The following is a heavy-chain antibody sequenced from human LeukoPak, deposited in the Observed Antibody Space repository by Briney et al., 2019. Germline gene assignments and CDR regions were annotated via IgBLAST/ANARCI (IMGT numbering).Heavy chain of an antibody. V-gene: IGHV4-4*07. CDR3: ARLVTPNELNWFDP. CDR2: FSPSAST. J-gene: IGHJ5*02. D-gene: IGHD1-1*01. CDR1: GDSITTHY. Sequence: SETLSLTCTVSGDSITTHYWSWVRQSAGKGLEWIGRFSPSASTSYNPSLKSRVTMSIDTSKNQFSLKLNSVTAADTAVYYCARLVTPNELNWFDPWGQGTLVTVSS.